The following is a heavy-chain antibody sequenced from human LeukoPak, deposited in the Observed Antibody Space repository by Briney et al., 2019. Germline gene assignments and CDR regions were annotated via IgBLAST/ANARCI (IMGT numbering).Heavy chain of an antibody. CDR1: GNSLIDYY. V-gene: IGHV1-2*02. CDR3: AKDGDGYNAWFDS. J-gene: IGHJ5*01. D-gene: IGHD5-24*01. CDR2: INPDSGGT. Sequence: ASVMVSCKASGNSLIDYYIYWVRQAPEQGFEWMGWINPDSGGTEYAHKFQGRVTLTRDTSIDTVYMELRNLRSDDTAVYFCAKDGDGYNAWFDSWGQGTQVIVSS.